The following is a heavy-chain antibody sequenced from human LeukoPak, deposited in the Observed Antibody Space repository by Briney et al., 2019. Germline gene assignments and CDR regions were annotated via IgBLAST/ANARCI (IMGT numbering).Heavy chain of an antibody. Sequence: GGSLRLSCAASGFTFSDYYMSWIRQAPGKGLEWVSYISSSGSAIYYADSVKGRFTISRGNAKNSLYLQINSLRAEDTAVYYCARRDDFWSADYWGQGTLVTVSS. D-gene: IGHD3-3*01. J-gene: IGHJ4*02. CDR2: ISSSGSAI. CDR3: ARRDDFWSADY. V-gene: IGHV3-11*01. CDR1: GFTFSDYY.